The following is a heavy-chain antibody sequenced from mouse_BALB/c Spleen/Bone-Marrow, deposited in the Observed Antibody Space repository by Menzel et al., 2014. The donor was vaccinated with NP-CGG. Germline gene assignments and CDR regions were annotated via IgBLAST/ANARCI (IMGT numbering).Heavy chain of an antibody. Sequence: QVQLQQSGPGLVAPSQNLSITCTVSGFSLTSYGVHWVRQPPGKGLEWLGVIWAGGSTIYNSALMSRLSISKDNSKSQVFLKMNSLQTDDTALYYCARDRGGSPRALDYWGQGTSVTVSS. CDR1: GFSLTSYG. CDR3: ARDRGGSPRALDY. J-gene: IGHJ4*01. V-gene: IGHV2-9*02. D-gene: IGHD1-1*02. CDR2: IWAGGST.